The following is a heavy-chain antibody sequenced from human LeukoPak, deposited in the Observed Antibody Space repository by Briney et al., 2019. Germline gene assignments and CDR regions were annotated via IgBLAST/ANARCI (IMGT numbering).Heavy chain of an antibody. V-gene: IGHV4-4*07. Sequence: PSETLSLTCTVSGGSISSYYWSWIRQPAGKGLEWIGRIYTSGSTNYNPSLKSRVTISVDTSKNQFSLKLSSVTAADTAVYYCARAQRLRYFDWLLSFDYWGQGTLVTVSS. CDR1: GGSISSYY. J-gene: IGHJ4*02. CDR2: IYTSGST. D-gene: IGHD3-9*01. CDR3: ARAQRLRYFDWLLSFDY.